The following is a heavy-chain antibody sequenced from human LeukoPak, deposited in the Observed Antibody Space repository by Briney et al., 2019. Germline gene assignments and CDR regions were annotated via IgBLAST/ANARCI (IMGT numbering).Heavy chain of an antibody. J-gene: IGHJ4*02. D-gene: IGHD5-18*01. V-gene: IGHV3-48*03. Sequence: PGGSLRLSCAASGXTFSSYEMNWVRQAPGKGLEWVSYISSSGSTIYYADSVKGRFTISRDNAKNSLYLQMSSLRAEDTAVYYCARAGSYSYGVLFDYWGQGTLVTVSS. CDR1: GXTFSSYE. CDR3: ARAGSYSYGVLFDY. CDR2: ISSSGSTI.